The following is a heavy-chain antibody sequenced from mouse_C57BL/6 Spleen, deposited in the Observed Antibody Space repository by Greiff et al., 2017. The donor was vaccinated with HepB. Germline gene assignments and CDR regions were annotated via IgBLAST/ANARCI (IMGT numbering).Heavy chain of an antibody. CDR2: IYPGDGDT. CDR3: ARLGYDYDDGGYSY. J-gene: IGHJ2*01. CDR1: GYAFSSSW. V-gene: IGHV1-82*01. Sequence: QVQLKQSGPELVKPGASVKISCKASGYAFSSSWMNWVKQRPGKGLEWIGRIYPGDGDTNYNGKFKGKATLTADKSSSTAYMQLSSLTSEDSAVYFCARLGYDYDDGGYSYWGQGTTLTVSS. D-gene: IGHD2-4*01.